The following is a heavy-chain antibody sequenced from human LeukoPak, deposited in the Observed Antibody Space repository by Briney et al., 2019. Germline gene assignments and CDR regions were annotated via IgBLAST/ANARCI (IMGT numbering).Heavy chain of an antibody. CDR3: ARGGGSGGSCIFY. D-gene: IGHD2-15*01. Sequence: ASVKASCKASGYTFTSYYMHWVRQAPGQGLEWMGIINPSGGSTSFAQKFQGRVTITRDTSTSTVYMEVSSRRSEDTAVYYCARGGGSGGSCIFYWGQGTLVTVSS. CDR2: INPSGGST. J-gene: IGHJ4*02. CDR1: GYTFTSYY. V-gene: IGHV1-46*01.